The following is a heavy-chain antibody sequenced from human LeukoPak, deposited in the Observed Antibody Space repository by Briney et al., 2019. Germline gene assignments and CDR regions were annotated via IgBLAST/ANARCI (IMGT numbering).Heavy chain of an antibody. CDR1: GGSFSGYY. CDR2: INHSGST. V-gene: IGHV4-34*01. J-gene: IGHJ5*02. Sequence: SETLSLTCAVYGGSFSGYYWSWIRQPPGKGLEWIVEINHSGSTNYNPSLKSRVTISVDTSKNQFSLKLSSVTAADTAVYYCARRFGQQLVPVGWFDPWGQGTLVTVSS. CDR3: ARRFGQQLVPVGWFDP. D-gene: IGHD6-13*01.